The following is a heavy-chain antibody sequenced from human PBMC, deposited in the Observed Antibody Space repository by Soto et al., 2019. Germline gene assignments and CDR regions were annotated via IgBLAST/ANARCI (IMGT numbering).Heavy chain of an antibody. CDR2: IWYDGSNK. D-gene: IGHD4-17*01. J-gene: IGHJ4*01. Sequence: QVQLVESGGGVVQPGRSLRLSCAASGFTFSSYGMHWVRQAPGKGLEWVAVIWYDGSNKYYADSVKGRFTISRDNSKNTLYLQMNSLRAEDTAVYYCERGMNTVTKGSDYWGQGTLVNGSS. CDR1: GFTFSSYG. CDR3: ERGMNTVTKGSDY. V-gene: IGHV3-33*01.